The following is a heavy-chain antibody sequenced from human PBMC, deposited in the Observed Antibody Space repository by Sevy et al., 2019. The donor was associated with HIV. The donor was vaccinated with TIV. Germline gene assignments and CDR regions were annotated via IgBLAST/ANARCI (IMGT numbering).Heavy chain of an antibody. D-gene: IGHD6-13*01. V-gene: IGHV5-51*01. CDR2: IYPGDSDT. Sequence: GEPLKISCKGSGYSFATNWIGWVRQMPGKGLEWMGIIYPGDSDTRHSPSFQGQVTISADKSISTAYLQWSSLKASDTAMYYCARLTSLVSDFDYWGQGTLVTVSS. CDR1: GYSFATNW. CDR3: ARLTSLVSDFDY. J-gene: IGHJ4*02.